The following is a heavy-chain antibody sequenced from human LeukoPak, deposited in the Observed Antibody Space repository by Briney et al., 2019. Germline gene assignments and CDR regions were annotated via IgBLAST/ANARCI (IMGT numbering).Heavy chain of an antibody. Sequence: ASVKVSCKASGYTFTSYDINWVRQATGQGLEWMGWMNPNSGNTGYAQKFQGRVTMTRNTSISTAYMELSSLRSEDTAVYYCARGRPQPHYDFRSGSANGMDVWGQGTTVTVSS. CDR3: ARGRPQPHYDFRSGSANGMDV. J-gene: IGHJ6*02. CDR1: GYTFTSYD. D-gene: IGHD3-3*01. CDR2: MNPNSGNT. V-gene: IGHV1-8*01.